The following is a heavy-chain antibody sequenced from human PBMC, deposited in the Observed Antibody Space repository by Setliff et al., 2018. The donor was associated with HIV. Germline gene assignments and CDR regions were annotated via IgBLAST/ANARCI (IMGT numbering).Heavy chain of an antibody. D-gene: IGHD2-2*01. CDR2: ISYSGST. CDR3: ATVVPAAHFDY. Sequence: LSLTCTVSGGSISSGGYYWSWIRQHPGKGLEWIGYISYSGSTYYNPSLKSRVTISVDSSKSQFSLNLSSVTVADTAVYYCATVVPAAHFDYWGQGNLVTVSS. CDR1: GGSISSGGYY. V-gene: IGHV4-31*03. J-gene: IGHJ4*02.